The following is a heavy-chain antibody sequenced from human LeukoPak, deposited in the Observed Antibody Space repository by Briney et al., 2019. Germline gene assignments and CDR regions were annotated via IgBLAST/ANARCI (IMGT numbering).Heavy chain of an antibody. CDR2: IYTSGST. V-gene: IGHV4-4*07. CDR3: ARTPPYYYDSSGSFDY. D-gene: IGHD3-22*01. CDR1: GGSISSYY. Sequence: PSETLSLTCTVSGGSISSYYWSWIRQPAGKGLEWIGRIYTSGSTNYNPSLKSRVTMSVDTSKNQSSLKLSSVTAADTAVYYRARTPPYYYDSSGSFDYWGQGTLVTVSS. J-gene: IGHJ4*02.